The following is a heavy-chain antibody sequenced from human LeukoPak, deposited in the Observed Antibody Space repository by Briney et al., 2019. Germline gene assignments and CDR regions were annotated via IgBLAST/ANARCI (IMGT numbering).Heavy chain of an antibody. CDR1: GFTFSSYA. V-gene: IGHV3-23*01. CDR3: AKNRRATTTNWFDP. D-gene: IGHD1-26*01. J-gene: IGHJ5*02. Sequence: GGSLRLSCAASGFTFSSYAMTWVRQAPGKGLEWVSTTSGSGGSTYYADSVKGRFTISRDNSKNTLYLQMNSLRAEDTAVYYCAKNRRATTTNWFDPWGQGTLVTVSS. CDR2: TSGSGGST.